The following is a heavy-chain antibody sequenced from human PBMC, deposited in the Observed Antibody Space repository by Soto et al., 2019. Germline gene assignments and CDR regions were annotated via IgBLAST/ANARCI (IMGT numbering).Heavy chain of an antibody. Sequence: PGGSLRLSCAASGFTFSSYAMSWVRQAPGKGLEWVSAISGSGGSTYYADSVKGWFTISRDNSKNTLYLQMNSLRAEDTAVYYCAKYITMVRGVIITFIRRPPLDAFDIWGQGTMVTVSS. J-gene: IGHJ3*02. CDR3: AKYITMVRGVIITFIRRPPLDAFDI. CDR2: ISGSGGST. CDR1: GFTFSSYA. D-gene: IGHD3-10*01. V-gene: IGHV3-23*01.